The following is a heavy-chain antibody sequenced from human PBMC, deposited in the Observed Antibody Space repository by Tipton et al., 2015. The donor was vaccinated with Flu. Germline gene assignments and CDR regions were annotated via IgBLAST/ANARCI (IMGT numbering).Heavy chain of an antibody. CDR2: IYYSGST. CDR3: ARVGGYSSPFQH. Sequence: TLSLTCTVSGGSIGTFYWSWIRQPPGKGLEWIGYIYYSGSTNYNPSLKSRVTISVDTSKNQFSLKLSSVTAADTAVYYCARVGGYSSPFQHWGQGTLVTVSS. V-gene: IGHV4-59*01. D-gene: IGHD5-18*01. CDR1: GGSIGTFY. J-gene: IGHJ1*01.